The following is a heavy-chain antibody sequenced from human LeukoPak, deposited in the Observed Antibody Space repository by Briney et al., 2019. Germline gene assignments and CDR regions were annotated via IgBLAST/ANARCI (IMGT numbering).Heavy chain of an antibody. Sequence: PGGSLRLSCAASGFTFSSYSMNWVRQAPGKGLEWVSSISSSSSYIYYADSVRGRFTISRDNAKNSLYLQMNSLRAEYTAVYYCARAKRVATINPYYFDSWGQGTLVTVSS. J-gene: IGHJ4*02. D-gene: IGHD5-12*01. CDR3: ARAKRVATINPYYFDS. CDR2: ISSSSSYI. V-gene: IGHV3-21*01. CDR1: GFTFSSYS.